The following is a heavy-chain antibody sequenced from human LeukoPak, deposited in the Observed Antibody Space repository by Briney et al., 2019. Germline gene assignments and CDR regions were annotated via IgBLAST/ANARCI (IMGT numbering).Heavy chain of an antibody. CDR2: ISSSSSYI. CDR1: GFTFSSYS. D-gene: IGHD3-22*01. V-gene: IGHV3-21*01. J-gene: IGHJ4*02. Sequence: GGSLRLSCAASGFTFSSYSMNWVRQAPGKGLEWVSSISSSSSYIYYADSVKGRFTISRDNAKNSLYLQMNSLRAEDTAVYYCARVLYSSGSPFDYWGQATLVTVSS. CDR3: ARVLYSSGSPFDY.